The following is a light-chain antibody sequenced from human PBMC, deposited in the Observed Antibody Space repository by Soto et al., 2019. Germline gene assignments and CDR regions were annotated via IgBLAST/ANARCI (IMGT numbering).Light chain of an antibody. J-gene: IGLJ2*01. CDR1: SSNIGAGYD. CDR3: QSYDSSLSGSV. V-gene: IGLV1-40*01. Sequence: QSVLTQTPSVSGAPGQRVTISCTGSSSNIGAGYDVHWYLQLPGTAPKLLISGNSNRPSGVPDRFSGSKSGTSASLAITGLQAEDEADYYCQSYDSSLSGSVFVGGTKLTVL. CDR2: GNS.